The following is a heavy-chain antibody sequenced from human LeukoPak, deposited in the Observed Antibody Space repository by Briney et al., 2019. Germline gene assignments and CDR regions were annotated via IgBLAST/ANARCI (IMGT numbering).Heavy chain of an antibody. Sequence: PGGSLRLSCAASGFTFSNYSMHWVRQAPGKGLEWVAFIRYDGSNKYYADSVRGRFTISSDNSKNTLYLQMNSPRAEDMTVYYCAITSGGYRYGWGTFDYWGQGTLVTVSS. CDR1: GFTFSNYS. CDR2: IRYDGSNK. V-gene: IGHV3-30*02. D-gene: IGHD5-18*01. J-gene: IGHJ4*02. CDR3: AITSGGYRYGWGTFDY.